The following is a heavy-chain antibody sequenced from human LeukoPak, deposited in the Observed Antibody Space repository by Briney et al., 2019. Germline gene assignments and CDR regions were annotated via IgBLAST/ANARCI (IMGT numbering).Heavy chain of an antibody. CDR3: ARGSDGSGSYYNVWAFDI. Sequence: SETLSLTCTVSGGSISSYYWSWIRQPPGKGLEWIGYIYYSGSTNYNPSLKSRVTISVDTSRNQFSLKLSSVTAADTAVYYCARGSDGSGSYYNVWAFDIWGQGTMVTVSS. D-gene: IGHD3-10*01. V-gene: IGHV4-59*01. CDR2: IYYSGST. CDR1: GGSISSYY. J-gene: IGHJ3*02.